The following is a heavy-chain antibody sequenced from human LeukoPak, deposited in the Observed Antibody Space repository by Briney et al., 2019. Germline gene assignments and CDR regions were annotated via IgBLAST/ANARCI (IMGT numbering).Heavy chain of an antibody. CDR3: ARDSGGSSGDLLRY. CDR2: IYSGGST. CDR1: GFTVSSDY. V-gene: IGHV3-53*04. J-gene: IGHJ4*02. Sequence: GGSLRLSCAASGFTVSSDYMTWVRQAPGQGLEWVSVIYSGGSTYYADSVKGRFTISRHNSNTLFLQMNSLRTEDTAVYYCARDSGGSSGDLLRYWGQGTLVTVSS. D-gene: IGHD6-25*01.